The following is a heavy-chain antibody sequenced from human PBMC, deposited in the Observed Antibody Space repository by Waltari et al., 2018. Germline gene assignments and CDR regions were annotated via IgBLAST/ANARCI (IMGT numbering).Heavy chain of an antibody. CDR3: AMAAGTLY. Sequence: EVQLVESGGGLVQPGGSLRLSCAASGFTLSTRWMSWVRQAPGKGLEWIANINQDGRWKYYVDSMKGRVTISRDNAKNSLFLQMDSLRAEDTAVYFCAMAAGTLYWGQGTLVTVSS. V-gene: IGHV3-7*01. CDR1: GFTLSTRW. D-gene: IGHD6-13*01. J-gene: IGHJ4*02. CDR2: INQDGRWK.